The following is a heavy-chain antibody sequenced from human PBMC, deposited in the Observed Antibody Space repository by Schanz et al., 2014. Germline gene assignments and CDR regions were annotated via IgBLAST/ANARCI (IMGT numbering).Heavy chain of an antibody. Sequence: EVQLVESGGGVVQPGRSLRLSCATSGLNFDYYGMNWVRQTPGKGLEWVSSITTGGNTYYRDSVKGRFIVSRDNSKNTLYLEMNSLRVEYTAVYYCARFLARYHYYGVDVWGQGTTVIVSS. CDR1: GLNFDYYG. V-gene: IGHV3-23*04. D-gene: IGHD3-10*01. CDR3: ARFLARYHYYGVDV. CDR2: ITTGGNT. J-gene: IGHJ6*02.